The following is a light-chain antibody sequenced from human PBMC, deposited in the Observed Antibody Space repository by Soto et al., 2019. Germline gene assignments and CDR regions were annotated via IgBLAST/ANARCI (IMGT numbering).Light chain of an antibody. J-gene: IGLJ1*01. CDR1: SSDVGSYNS. CDR3: SSFKSSSSYV. V-gene: IGLV2-14*03. CDR2: DVS. Sequence: QSVLAQPASVSGSPGQSITISCTGTSSDVGSYNSVSWYQQYPGKAPTLMIHDVSNRPSGVSNRFSGSKSGNTASLTISGLQVEDEADYSCSSFKSSSSYVFGSGTKVTVL.